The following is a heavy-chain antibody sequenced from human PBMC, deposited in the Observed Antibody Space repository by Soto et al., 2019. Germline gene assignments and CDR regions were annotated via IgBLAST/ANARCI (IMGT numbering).Heavy chain of an antibody. CDR2: INHSGST. Sequence: PSETLSLTCAVYGGSFSGYYWSWIRQPPGKGLEWIGEINHSGSTNYNPSPKSRVTISVDTSKNQFSLKLSSVTAADTAVYYCARGPWLRGSHTGWGQGTLVTVSS. V-gene: IGHV4-34*01. CDR3: ARGPWLRGSHTG. D-gene: IGHD1-26*01. CDR1: GGSFSGYY. J-gene: IGHJ4*02.